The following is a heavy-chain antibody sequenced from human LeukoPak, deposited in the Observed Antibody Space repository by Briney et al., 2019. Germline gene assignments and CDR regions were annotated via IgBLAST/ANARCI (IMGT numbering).Heavy chain of an antibody. CDR2: IYYSGST. Sequence: SETLSLTCTVSGGSISSYYWSWIRQPPGKGLEWIAYIYYSGSTNYNPSLKSRVTISVDTSKNQFSLKLRSVTAADTAVYYCARTTEGGYTYGHFYYYYMDVWGKGTTVTISS. CDR1: GGSISSYY. D-gene: IGHD5-18*01. J-gene: IGHJ6*03. V-gene: IGHV4-59*01. CDR3: ARTTEGGYTYGHFYYYYMDV.